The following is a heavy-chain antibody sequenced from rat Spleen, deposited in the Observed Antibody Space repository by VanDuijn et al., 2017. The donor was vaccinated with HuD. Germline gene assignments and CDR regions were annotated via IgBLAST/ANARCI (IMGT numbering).Heavy chain of an antibody. CDR1: GFTFRNFD. CDR3: ARRHYGYTDYFDY. J-gene: IGHJ2*01. CDR2: FSYDGFTT. Sequence: EVQLVESGGGLVQPGRSLKVSCEASGFTFRNFDMAWVRQAPTKGLEWVAAFSYDGFTTYYRDCVRGRFTISSDNTKTTLYLQMDSLRSEDTATYYCARRHYGYTDYFDYWGQGVMVTVSS. V-gene: IGHV5-29*01. D-gene: IGHD1-9*01.